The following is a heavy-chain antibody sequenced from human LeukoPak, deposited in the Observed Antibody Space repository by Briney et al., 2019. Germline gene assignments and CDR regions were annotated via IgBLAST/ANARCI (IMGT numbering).Heavy chain of an antibody. Sequence: GASVKVSCKASGYTFTSYYMHWVRQAPGQGLEWMGIINPSGGSTSYAQKFQGRVTMTRDTSTSTVYMELSSVTAADTAVYYCARHLPAMVRGRGWFDPWGQGTLVTVSS. V-gene: IGHV1-46*01. J-gene: IGHJ5*02. CDR3: ARHLPAMVRGRGWFDP. CDR2: INPSGGST. D-gene: IGHD3-10*01. CDR1: GYTFTSYY.